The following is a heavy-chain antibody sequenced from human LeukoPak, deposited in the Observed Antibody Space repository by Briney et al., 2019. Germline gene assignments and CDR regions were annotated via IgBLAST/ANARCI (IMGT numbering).Heavy chain of an antibody. Sequence: ASVKVSCKASRYTFTSYDINWVRQATGQGLEWMGWMNPNSGNTGYAQKFQGRVTMTRDTSISTAYMELSRLRSDDTAVYYCAIRMQSGAFDIWGQGTMVTVSS. D-gene: IGHD2-8*01. CDR3: AIRMQSGAFDI. J-gene: IGHJ3*02. CDR1: RYTFTSYD. CDR2: MNPNSGNT. V-gene: IGHV1-8*01.